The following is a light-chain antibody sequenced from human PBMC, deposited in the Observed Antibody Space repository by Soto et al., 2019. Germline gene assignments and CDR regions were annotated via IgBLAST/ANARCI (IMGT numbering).Light chain of an antibody. Sequence: DIQMTQSPSTLSASIGDRVTITCRASQHMSDWLAWYQQKPGKVPKLLISKASYLESGLPLRFSGSGSGREFTLTISSLQPDDFATYCCQQYSSYPWTFGQGTKVEVK. CDR2: KAS. CDR3: QQYSSYPWT. V-gene: IGKV1-5*03. J-gene: IGKJ1*01. CDR1: QHMSDW.